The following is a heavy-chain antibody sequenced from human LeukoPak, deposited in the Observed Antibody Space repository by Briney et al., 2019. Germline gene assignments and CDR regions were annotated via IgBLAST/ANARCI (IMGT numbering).Heavy chain of an antibody. CDR1: GYTFRSYW. J-gene: IGHJ5*01. Sequence: NLGESLKISCEGSGYTFRSYWIGWVRQMPGKDLEWMGMIYPDDSDTRYSPSFQGQVTFSADLSLNTAYLQWISLEASDTAIYYCTRQSQACSTGSCYVVSWGQGTQVTVSS. CDR3: TRQSQACSTGSCYVVS. CDR2: IYPDDSDT. D-gene: IGHD2-15*01. V-gene: IGHV5-51*01.